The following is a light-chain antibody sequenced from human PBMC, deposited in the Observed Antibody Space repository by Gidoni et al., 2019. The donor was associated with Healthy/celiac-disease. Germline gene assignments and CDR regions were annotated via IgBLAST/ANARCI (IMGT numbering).Light chain of an antibody. V-gene: IGLV3-25*03. CDR1: ALPKQY. J-gene: IGLJ2*01. Sequence: SYELTQPPSVSVSPGQTPRITCSGDALPKQYAYWYQQKPGQAPVLVIYKDSERPSGIPERFSGSSSGTTVTLTISGVQAEDEADYYCQSADSSGTSYVVFGGGTKLTVL. CDR2: KDS. CDR3: QSADSSGTSYVV.